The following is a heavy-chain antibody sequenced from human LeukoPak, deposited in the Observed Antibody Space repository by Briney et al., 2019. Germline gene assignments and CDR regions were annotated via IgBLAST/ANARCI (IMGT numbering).Heavy chain of an antibody. D-gene: IGHD3-3*01. J-gene: IGHJ3*01. CDR3: AKGTGVGGDDAFDF. V-gene: IGHV3-23*01. CDR1: GFTFSSYA. Sequence: PGGSLRLSCAVSGFTFSSYAMAWVRQAPGKGLEWVSGISGSGGSTYYADSLKGRFIISRDNSNNTVFLQMNSLRAEDTAIYYCAKGTGVGGDDAFDFWGQGTMVTVSS. CDR2: ISGSGGST.